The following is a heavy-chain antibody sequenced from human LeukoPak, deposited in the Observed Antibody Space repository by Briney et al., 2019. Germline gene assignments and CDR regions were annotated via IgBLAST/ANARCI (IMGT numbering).Heavy chain of an antibody. CDR2: ISSSGSTI. J-gene: IGHJ4*02. CDR3: ARDGGVRYPYFDY. D-gene: IGHD3-9*01. V-gene: IGHV3-48*03. Sequence: GGSLRLSCAASGFTFSSHEMNWVRQAPGKGLEWVSYISSSGSTICYADSVKGRFTISRDNAKNSLYLQMNSLRAEDTAVYYCARDGGVRYPYFDYWGQGTLVTVSS. CDR1: GFTFSSHE.